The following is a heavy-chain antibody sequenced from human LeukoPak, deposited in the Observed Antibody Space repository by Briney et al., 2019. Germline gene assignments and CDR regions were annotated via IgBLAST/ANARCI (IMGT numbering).Heavy chain of an antibody. CDR1: GFTISGFY. V-gene: IGHV3-7*03. J-gene: IGHJ6*02. CDR2: INRDGSER. CDR3: ARRNAMDV. Sequence: GGSLRLSCAASGFTISGFYMSWIRQAPGKGLEWVANINRDGSERYYVDSVKGRFTISRDDAKSSLYLQMNSLRAEDTAVYYCARRNAMDVWGQGTTVIVFS.